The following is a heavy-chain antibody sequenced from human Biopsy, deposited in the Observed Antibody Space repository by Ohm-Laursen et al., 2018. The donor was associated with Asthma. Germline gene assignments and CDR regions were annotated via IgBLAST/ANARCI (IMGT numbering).Heavy chain of an antibody. CDR1: GYTFIGCH. J-gene: IGHJ5*02. CDR2: INPNSGGT. CDR3: ARGQKSAGDRWFDP. V-gene: IGHV1-2*06. Sequence: SVKVSCKASGYTFIGCHIHWMRQAPGQGLEWMGRINPNSGGTNYAQKFQGRDTITRDTSISTAYMEVSRLRSDDTAVYYCARGQKSAGDRWFDPWGQGTLVTVSS. D-gene: IGHD6-13*01.